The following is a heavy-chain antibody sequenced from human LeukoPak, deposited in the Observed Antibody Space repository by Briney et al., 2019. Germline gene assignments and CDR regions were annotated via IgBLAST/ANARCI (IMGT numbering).Heavy chain of an antibody. Sequence: GRSLRLSCAASGFTFSSYGMHWVRQAPGKGLEWVAVISYDGSNKYYADSVKGRFTISRDNSKNTLYLQMNSLRAEDTAVYYCARPLTMIVVVPDGLDYWGQGTLVTVSS. CDR1: GFTFSSYG. V-gene: IGHV3-30*03. CDR3: ARPLTMIVVVPDGLDY. D-gene: IGHD3-22*01. CDR2: ISYDGSNK. J-gene: IGHJ4*02.